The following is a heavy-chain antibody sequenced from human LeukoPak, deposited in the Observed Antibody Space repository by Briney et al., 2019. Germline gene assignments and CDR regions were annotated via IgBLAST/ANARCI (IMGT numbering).Heavy chain of an antibody. D-gene: IGHD2-15*01. CDR3: AAVAPKDAFDI. CDR2: INPNSGGT. Sequence: ATVKVSCKASGYTFTSYDINWVRQATGQGLEWMGWINPNSGGTNYAQKFQGRVTMTRDTSISTAYMELSRLRSDDTAVYYCAAVAPKDAFDIWGQGTMVTVSS. CDR1: GYTFTSYD. J-gene: IGHJ3*02. V-gene: IGHV1-2*02.